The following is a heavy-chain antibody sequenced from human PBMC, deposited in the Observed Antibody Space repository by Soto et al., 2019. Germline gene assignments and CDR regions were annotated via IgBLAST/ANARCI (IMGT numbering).Heavy chain of an antibody. V-gene: IGHV1-18*01. J-gene: IGHJ6*02. CDR3: ARDRSSSSYYYYGMDV. CDR2: ISAYNGNT. D-gene: IGHD6-6*01. CDR1: GYTFTSYG. Sequence: AAVKVSCKASGYTFTSYGISWVRQAPGQGLGWMGWISAYNGNTNYAQKLQGRVTMTTDTSTSTAYMELRSLRSDDTAVYYCARDRSSSSYYYYGMDVWGQGTTVTVSS.